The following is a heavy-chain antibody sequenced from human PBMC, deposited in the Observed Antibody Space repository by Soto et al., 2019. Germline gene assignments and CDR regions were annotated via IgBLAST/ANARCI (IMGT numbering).Heavy chain of an antibody. V-gene: IGHV4-4*07. J-gene: IGHJ4*02. CDR2: VFSSVSA. D-gene: IGHD2-21*02. CDR3: ARDGMTTGDT. CDR1: GVSGRGYT. Sequence: SVTLSLTCIFSGVSGRGYTLSWVRQPANKGLEWIGRVFSSVSATYNPSLKSRVSISMDTPENRISLKLDSVTAADAGVYFCARDGMTTGDTWGPGTLVNVSS.